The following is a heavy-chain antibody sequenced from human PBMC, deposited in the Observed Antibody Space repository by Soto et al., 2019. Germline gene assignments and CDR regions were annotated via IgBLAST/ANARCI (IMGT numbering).Heavy chain of an antibody. J-gene: IGHJ6*02. CDR1: GFIFSSYG. V-gene: IGHV3-30*18. Sequence: QVQLVESGGGVVQPGRSLRLSCAASGFIFSSYGMHWVRQAPGKGLEWWAVISYDGSNKYYADSVKGRFTNSRDNSKNTLYLQMNSLRAEDTAVYYCAKEVWSGPMDVWGQGTTVTVSS. CDR2: ISYDGSNK. D-gene: IGHD3-3*01. CDR3: AKEVWSGPMDV.